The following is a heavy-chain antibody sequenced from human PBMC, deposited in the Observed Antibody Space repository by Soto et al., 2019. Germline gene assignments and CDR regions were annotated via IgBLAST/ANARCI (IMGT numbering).Heavy chain of an antibody. V-gene: IGHV1-3*01. D-gene: IGHD1-20*01. CDR1: GVGFTCYS. Sequence: ASVKVSCKASGVGFTCYSIHWVRQAPGQRLEWMGWINAGNGNTKYSQKFQGRVTITRDTSASTAYMELSSLRSEDTAVYYCARGITLPTPLDYWGQGTLVTVSS. CDR3: ARGITLPTPLDY. CDR2: INAGNGNT. J-gene: IGHJ4*02.